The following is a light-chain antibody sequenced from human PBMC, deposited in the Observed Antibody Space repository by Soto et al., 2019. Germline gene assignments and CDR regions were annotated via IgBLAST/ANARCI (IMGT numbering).Light chain of an antibody. CDR3: HQYNNWPTWT. J-gene: IGKJ1*01. CDR2: GAS. CDR1: HSVNSH. V-gene: IGKV3-15*01. Sequence: MMMTQSPATLSVSPGERVTLSCRTSHSVNSHVAWYQQKPGQAHRLLLYGASTRATGIPVRFSGSGFGTEFTLTISGLQSEDFAVYYCHQYNNWPTWTFGPGTKVDIK.